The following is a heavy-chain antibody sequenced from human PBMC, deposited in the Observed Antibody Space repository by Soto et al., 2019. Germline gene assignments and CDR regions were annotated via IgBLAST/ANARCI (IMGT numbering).Heavy chain of an antibody. CDR1: GGSISSGDYY. D-gene: IGHD5-18*01. CDR3: ARAPPLKYTYGLRGAFDI. Sequence: PSETLSLTCTVSGGSISSGDYYWSWIRQPPGKGLEWIGYIYYSGSTYYTPSLKSRVTISVDTSKNQFSLKLSSVTAADTAVYYCARAPPLKYTYGLRGAFDIWGQGTMVTVSS. V-gene: IGHV4-30-4*01. CDR2: IYYSGST. J-gene: IGHJ3*02.